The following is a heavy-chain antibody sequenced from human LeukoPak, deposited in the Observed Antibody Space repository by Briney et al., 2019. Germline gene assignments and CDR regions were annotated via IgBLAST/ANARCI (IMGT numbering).Heavy chain of an antibody. CDR1: GYTFNSYG. J-gene: IGHJ6*02. Sequence: GASVKVSCRASGYTFNSYGITWVRQAPGQGLEWMGGIIPIFGTANYAQKFQGRVTITADESTSTAYMELSSLRSEDTAVYYCARGHYYDSSGYYSYYYYGMDVWGQGTTVTVSS. CDR2: IIPIFGTA. D-gene: IGHD3-22*01. CDR3: ARGHYYDSSGYYSYYYYGMDV. V-gene: IGHV1-69*13.